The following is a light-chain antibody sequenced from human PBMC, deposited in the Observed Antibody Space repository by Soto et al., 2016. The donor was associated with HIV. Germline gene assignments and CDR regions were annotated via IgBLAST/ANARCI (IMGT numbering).Light chain of an antibody. V-gene: IGKV1-33*01. CDR1: LDITNR. Sequence: IQMTQSPSSLSVSIGDRVTITCQANLDITNRVNWYQQKPGKPPKLLIHDASNLETGIPSRFSGGGSGTHFTFTISSLQPEDIGTYYCQHFDNLPLAFGGGPR. J-gene: IGKJ4*01. CDR2: DAS. CDR3: QHFDNLPLA.